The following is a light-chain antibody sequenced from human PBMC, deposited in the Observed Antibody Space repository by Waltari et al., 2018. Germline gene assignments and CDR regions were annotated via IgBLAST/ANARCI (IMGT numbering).Light chain of an antibody. J-gene: IGKJ1*01. CDR3: QQYNDFPWT. CDR2: LAS. Sequence: DIQMTQSPSTLSASVGDRVTLTCRASQNTYSWLAWNEKKPGKAPSLLIYLASTLESGVSSRFSGSGSGTEFTLTISSLQPDDFATYYCQQYNDFPWTFGQGTKVEIK. V-gene: IGKV1-5*03. CDR1: QNTYSW.